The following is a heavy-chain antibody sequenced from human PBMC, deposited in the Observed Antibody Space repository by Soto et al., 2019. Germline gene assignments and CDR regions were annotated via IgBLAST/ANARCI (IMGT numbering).Heavy chain of an antibody. J-gene: IGHJ4*02. CDR3: ARGSGGLVGDY. CDR2: TYYRSKWYN. D-gene: IGHD1-26*01. Sequence: SQTLSLTCAISGDRVSSNRAAWNWIRQYPSRGLEWLGRTYYRSKWYNDYAVSVKSRITINPDTSKNQFSLKLNSVTPEDTAVYYCARGSGGLVGDYWGQGTLVTVSS. CDR1: GDRVSSNRAA. V-gene: IGHV6-1*01.